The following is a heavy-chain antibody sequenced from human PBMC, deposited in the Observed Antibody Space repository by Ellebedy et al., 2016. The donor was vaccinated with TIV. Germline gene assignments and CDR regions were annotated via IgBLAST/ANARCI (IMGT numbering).Heavy chain of an antibody. CDR3: ASDPTTYLRSGHFDS. CDR2: INSYSSHI. CDR1: GFPFSDYY. D-gene: IGHD3-3*01. J-gene: IGHJ4*02. Sequence: GESLKISCAASGFPFSDYYMSRVRQAPGKGLEWVSSINSYSSHIYYAGSVKGRFTISRDNAKNSVSLQMDSLRTDDTAVYYCASDPTTYLRSGHFDSWGQGILVTVSS. V-gene: IGHV3-21*01.